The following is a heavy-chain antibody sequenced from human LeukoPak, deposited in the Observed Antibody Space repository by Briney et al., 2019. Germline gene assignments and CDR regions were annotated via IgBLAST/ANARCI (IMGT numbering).Heavy chain of an antibody. D-gene: IGHD1-7*01. V-gene: IGHV4-59*01. J-gene: IGHJ4*02. CDR3: ARENAGTTVL. CDR1: GGSISSYY. CDR2: IYYSGST. Sequence: SETLSLTCTVSGGSISSYYWSWIRQPPGKGLEWIGYIYYSGSTNYNPSLKSRVTISVDTSKNQFSLKLSSVTAADTAVYYCARENAGTTVLWGQGTLVTVSS.